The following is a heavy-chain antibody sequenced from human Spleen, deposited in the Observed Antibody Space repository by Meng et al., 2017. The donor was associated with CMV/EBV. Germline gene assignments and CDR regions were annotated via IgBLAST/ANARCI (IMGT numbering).Heavy chain of an antibody. V-gene: IGHV3-53*01. CDR1: GFTVSSNY. CDR3: ARVGYCSSTSCYLWYFDL. J-gene: IGHJ2*01. Sequence: GGSLRLSCAASGFTVSSNYMSWVRQAPGKGLEWVSVIYSGGSTYYADSVKGRFTISRDNSKNTLYLQMNSLRAEDTAVYYCARVGYCSSTSCYLWYFDLWGRGTLVTVSS. D-gene: IGHD2-2*03. CDR2: IYSGGST.